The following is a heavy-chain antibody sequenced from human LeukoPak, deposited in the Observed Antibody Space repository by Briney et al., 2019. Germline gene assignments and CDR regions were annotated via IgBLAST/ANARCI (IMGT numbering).Heavy chain of an antibody. V-gene: IGHV5-51*01. CDR1: GHNFTNYW. CDR2: IYPGDSGT. J-gene: IGHJ4*02. CDR3: ARHLGAIPFDY. Sequence: GESLKISCRGSGHNFTNYWIDWVRQMPGKGLEWMGIIYPGDSGTRYSPSFQGQVTISADKSISTAYLQWSSLKASDTVMYYCARHLGAIPFDYWGQGTLVTVSS. D-gene: IGHD1-26*01.